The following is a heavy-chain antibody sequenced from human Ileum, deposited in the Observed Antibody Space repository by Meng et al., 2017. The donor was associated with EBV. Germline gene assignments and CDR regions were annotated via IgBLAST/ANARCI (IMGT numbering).Heavy chain of an antibody. CDR1: GGSISGSNW. V-gene: IGHV4-4*02. CDR3: STYLYGGDEHYFDY. Sequence: QVQLQESGPGLVRPSGPLSLTCAVSGGSISGSNWWSWVRQPPGKGLEWIGEIYHGGTTNYNPSLKSRVTMSVDKSKNQFSLKLSSVTAADTAVYYCSTYLYGGDEHYFDYWGQGTLVTVSP. CDR2: IYHGGTT. D-gene: IGHD4-23*01. J-gene: IGHJ4*02.